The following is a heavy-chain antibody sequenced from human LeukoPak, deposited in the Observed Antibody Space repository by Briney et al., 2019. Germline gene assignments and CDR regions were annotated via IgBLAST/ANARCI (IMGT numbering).Heavy chain of an antibody. CDR2: MNPNSGNT. CDR3: ARDKSSSRDGYNRFDY. J-gene: IGHJ4*02. D-gene: IGHD5-24*01. Sequence: ASVKVSCKASGYTFTGYDINWLRQATGQGLEWMGWMNPNSGNTGYAQKFQGRVTMTRNTSISTAYMELSSLRSEDTAVYYCARDKSSSRDGYNRFDYWGQGTLVTVSS. V-gene: IGHV1-8*01. CDR1: GYTFTGYD.